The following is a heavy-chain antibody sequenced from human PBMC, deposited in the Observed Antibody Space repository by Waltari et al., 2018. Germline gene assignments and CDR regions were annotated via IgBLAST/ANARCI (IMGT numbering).Heavy chain of an antibody. J-gene: IGHJ6*03. V-gene: IGHV1-69*05. CDR3: ASGGEATYYYYMDG. CDR2: IIPILCTA. D-gene: IGHD3-10*01. CDR1: GGTFSSYA. Sequence: QVQLVQSGAEVKKPGSSVKVSCKASGGTFSSYAISWVRQAPGQGLEWMGGIIPILCTANDAQKFQGRVTITTDESTSTAYMELSSLRSEDTAVYYCASGGEATYYYYMDGWGKGTTVTVSS.